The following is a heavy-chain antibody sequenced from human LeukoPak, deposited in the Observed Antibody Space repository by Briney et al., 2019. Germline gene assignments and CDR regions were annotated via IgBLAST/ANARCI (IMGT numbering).Heavy chain of an antibody. CDR1: GFTFSSYE. CDR2: ISSSGSTI. J-gene: IGHJ4*02. D-gene: IGHD7-27*01. CDR3: ARDGYWGSLDY. Sequence: GGSLRLSCAASGFTFSSYEMNWVRQAPGKGLEWVSYISSSGSTIYYADSVKDRFTISRDNAKNSLYLQMNSLRAEDTAVYYCARDGYWGSLDYWGQGTLVTVSS. V-gene: IGHV3-48*03.